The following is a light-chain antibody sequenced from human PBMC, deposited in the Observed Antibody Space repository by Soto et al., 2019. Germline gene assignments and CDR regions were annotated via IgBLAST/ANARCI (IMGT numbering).Light chain of an antibody. CDR2: GNN. J-gene: IGLJ2*01. Sequence: QPVLTQPPSVSGAPGQRVTISCTGSSSNIGAGYDVHWYQQLPGTAPKLLIYGNNNRPSDRFSGSKSGTSASLAITGLQAEDEADYYCQSYDSSLSGSGVVFGGGTQLTV. V-gene: IGLV1-40*01. CDR3: QSYDSSLSGSGVV. CDR1: SSNIGAGYD.